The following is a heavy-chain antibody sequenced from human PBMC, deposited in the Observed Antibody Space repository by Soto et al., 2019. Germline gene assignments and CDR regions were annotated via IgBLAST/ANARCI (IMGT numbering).Heavy chain of an antibody. D-gene: IGHD6-25*01. J-gene: IGHJ4*02. CDR2: VHGGGST. V-gene: IGHV3-53*01. Sequence: VQLVESGGGLIQPGGSLRHSCAASGFTVSNNHMTWVRQAAGKGLELVSFVHGGGSTCYADSVKGRFTISRDNSKNTLYLQMDSLRAEDTAIYYCAGRLTTAASLDYWGRGTLVTVSS. CDR1: GFTVSNNH. CDR3: AGRLTTAASLDY.